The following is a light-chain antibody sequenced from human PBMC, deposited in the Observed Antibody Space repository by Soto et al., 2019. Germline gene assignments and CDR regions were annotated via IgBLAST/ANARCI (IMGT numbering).Light chain of an antibody. Sequence: EIVLTQSPATLSLTTGERATLSCRASQSISSYLAWYQQKPGQAPRLLIYDVFNRATGIPARFSGSGSGTDFTLTISSLEPEDFAVYYCQHRSNWPPYTFGQGTKLEIK. J-gene: IGKJ2*01. CDR3: QHRSNWPPYT. V-gene: IGKV3-11*01. CDR1: QSISSY. CDR2: DVF.